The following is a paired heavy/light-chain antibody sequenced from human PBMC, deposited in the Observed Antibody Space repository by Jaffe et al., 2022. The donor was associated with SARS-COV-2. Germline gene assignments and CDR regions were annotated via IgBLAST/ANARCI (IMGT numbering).Light chain of an antibody. CDR2: DVS. CDR1: SSDVGGYNH. CDR3: ASYTSSSTLV. V-gene: IGLV2-14*01. J-gene: IGLJ3*02. Sequence: QSALTQPASVSGSPGQSITISCTGTSSDVGGYNHVSWYQQHPGKAPKLMIYDVSNRPSGVSNRFSGSKSGNTASLTISGLQAEDEAEYYCASYTSSSTLVFGGGTKLTVL.
Heavy chain of an antibody. D-gene: IGHD1-1*01. V-gene: IGHV4-39*01. Sequence: QLQLQESGPGLVKPSETLSLTCTVSGGSISSSSYYWGWIRQPPGKGLEWIGSIHYSGSTYYNPSLKSRVTISVHTSKNQFSLKLSSVTAADTAVYYCARGNSPYNWFDPWGQGILVTVSS. CDR1: GGSISSSSYY. CDR2: IHYSGST. CDR3: ARGNSPYNWFDP. J-gene: IGHJ5*02.